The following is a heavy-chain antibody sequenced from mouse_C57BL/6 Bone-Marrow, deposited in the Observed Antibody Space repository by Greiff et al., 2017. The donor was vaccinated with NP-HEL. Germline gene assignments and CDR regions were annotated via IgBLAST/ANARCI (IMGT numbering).Heavy chain of an antibody. CDR1: GYSFTGYY. J-gene: IGHJ3*01. Sequence: VQLQQSGPELVKPGASVKISCKASGYSFTGYYMNWVKQSPEKSLEWIGEINPSTGGTTYNQKFKAKATLTVDQSSSTAYMQLKSLTSEDSAVYYCARVNWDLFFAYWGQVTLVTVSA. V-gene: IGHV1-42*01. CDR2: INPSTGGT. CDR3: ARVNWDLFFAY. D-gene: IGHD4-1*01.